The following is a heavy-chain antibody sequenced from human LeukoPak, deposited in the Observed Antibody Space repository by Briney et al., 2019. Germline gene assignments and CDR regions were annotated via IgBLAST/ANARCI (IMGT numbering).Heavy chain of an antibody. CDR1: GFTFSSYG. J-gene: IGHJ4*02. Sequence: GGSLRLSCAASGFTFSSYGMDWVRQAPGKGLEWVAVISYDGSNKYYADSVKGRFTISRDNSKNTLYLQMNSLRAEDTAVYYCARDSPGELRDYWGQGTLVTVSS. V-gene: IGHV3-30*19. D-gene: IGHD5-24*01. CDR3: ARDSPGELRDY. CDR2: ISYDGSNK.